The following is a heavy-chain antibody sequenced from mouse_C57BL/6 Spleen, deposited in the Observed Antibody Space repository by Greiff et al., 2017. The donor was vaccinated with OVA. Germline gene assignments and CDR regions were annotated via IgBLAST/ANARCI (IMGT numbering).Heavy chain of an antibody. D-gene: IGHD1-3*01. V-gene: IGHV1-69*01. CDR3: ARSDDSGNY. Sequence: VKLQQPGAELVMPGASVKLSCKASGYTFTSYWMHWVKQRPGQGLEWIGEIDPSDSYTNYNQKFKGKSTLTVDKSSSTAYMQLSSLTSEDSAVYYCARSDDSGNYWGQGTTLTVSS. CDR1: GYTFTSYW. J-gene: IGHJ2*01. CDR2: IDPSDSYT.